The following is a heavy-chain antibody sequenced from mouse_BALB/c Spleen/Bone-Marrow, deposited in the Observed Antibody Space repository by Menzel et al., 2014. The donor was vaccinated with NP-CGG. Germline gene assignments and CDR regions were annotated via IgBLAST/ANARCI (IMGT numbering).Heavy chain of an antibody. CDR1: GYTFTSYW. J-gene: IGHJ4*01. CDR3: ARAKRYGEMDY. D-gene: IGHD2-14*01. CDR2: IYPGGGDT. Sequence: VQLQESGAELARPGASVKLSCKASGYTFTSYWMQWVKQRPGQGLEWIGAIYPGGGDTRFTQKFKGKATLTADKSSSTAYMQLSSLASEDSAVYYCARAKRYGEMDYWGQGTSVTVSS. V-gene: IGHV1-87*01.